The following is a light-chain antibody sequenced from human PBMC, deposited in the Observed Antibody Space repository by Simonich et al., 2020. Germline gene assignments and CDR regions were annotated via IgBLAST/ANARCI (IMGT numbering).Light chain of an antibody. CDR3: QQYNNWPIFT. CDR2: GAS. CDR1: QSVSSN. Sequence: EIVMTQSPATLSVSPGERPTLSCRARQSVSSNLAWYQQKPGQAPRLLLYGASTRASGIPARFSGSGSGTEFTLTISSMQSEDFAVYYCQQYNNWPIFTFGPGTKVDIK. J-gene: IGKJ3*01. V-gene: IGKV3-15*01.